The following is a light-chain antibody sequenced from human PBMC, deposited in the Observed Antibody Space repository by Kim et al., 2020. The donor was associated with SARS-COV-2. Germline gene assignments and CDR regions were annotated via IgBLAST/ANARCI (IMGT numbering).Light chain of an antibody. J-gene: IGLJ2*01. CDR3: CSYAGSYTVV. Sequence: GQSVTISCTGTSRVVGGYNYVSWYQQHPGKAPKLMIYDVSKRPSGVPDRFSGSKSGNTASLTISGLQAEDEADYYCCSYAGSYTVVFGGGTQLTVL. V-gene: IGLV2-11*01. CDR1: SRVVGGYNY. CDR2: DVS.